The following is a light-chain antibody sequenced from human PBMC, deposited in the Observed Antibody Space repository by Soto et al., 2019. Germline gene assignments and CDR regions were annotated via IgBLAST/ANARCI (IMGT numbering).Light chain of an antibody. V-gene: IGLV2-14*01. CDR3: SSHASSRTLV. CDR1: SSDVGGYNY. CDR2: YVS. Sequence: QSGLAQPSSVSGSPGQSITISCNGTSSDVGGYNYVSWYQHLPGKAPKLIIYYVSNRPSGVSDRFSGSKSGNTASLTISGLQAEDEADYYCSSHASSRTLVFGLGPRSPS. J-gene: IGLJ1*01.